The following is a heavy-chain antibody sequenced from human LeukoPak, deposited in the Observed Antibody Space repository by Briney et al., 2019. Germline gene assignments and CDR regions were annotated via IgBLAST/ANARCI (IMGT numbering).Heavy chain of an antibody. D-gene: IGHD1-26*01. V-gene: IGHV4-39*01. Sequence: SETLSLTCTVSGGSISSSSYYWGWIRQPPGKGLEWIGSIYYSGSTYYNPSLKSRVTISIDTSKNQFSLKLNSVTAADTAMYYCAKSGGYGLIDYWGQGTLVTVSS. CDR1: GGSISSSSYY. CDR2: IYYSGST. J-gene: IGHJ4*02. CDR3: AKSGGYGLIDY.